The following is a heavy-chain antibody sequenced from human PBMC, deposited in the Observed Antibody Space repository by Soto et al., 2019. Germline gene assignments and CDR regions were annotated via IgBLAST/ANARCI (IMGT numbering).Heavy chain of an antibody. J-gene: IGHJ4*02. CDR3: ARGSYYSGWV. Sequence: SQTLSLTCAISGDSVSSTSTAWSWIRQSPSRGLEWLGRTYYRSKWYSDYAVSVESRITINPGTSKNQFSLQLNSVTPEDTAVYYCARGSYYSGWVWGQGTLVTVSS. CDR2: TYYRSKWYS. V-gene: IGHV6-1*01. CDR1: GDSVSSTSTA. D-gene: IGHD6-19*01.